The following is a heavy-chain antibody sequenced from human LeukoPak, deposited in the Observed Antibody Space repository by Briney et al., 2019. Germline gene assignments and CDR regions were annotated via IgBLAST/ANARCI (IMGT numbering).Heavy chain of an antibody. J-gene: IGHJ4*02. D-gene: IGHD3-10*01. V-gene: IGHV3-53*01. Sequence: PGGSLRLSCAASGFTVSSNYMSWVRQAPGKGLEWVSVIYSGGSTYYADSVKGRFTISRDNSKNTLYLQMNSLRAEDTAVYYCAVSVVRGVSVYYFDYWGQGTLVAVSS. CDR2: IYSGGST. CDR3: AVSVVRGVSVYYFDY. CDR1: GFTVSSNY.